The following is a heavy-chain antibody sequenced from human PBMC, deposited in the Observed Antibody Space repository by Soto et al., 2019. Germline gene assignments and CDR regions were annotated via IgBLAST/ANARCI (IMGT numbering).Heavy chain of an antibody. CDR1: GFTPSNVW. Sequence: EVQLVESGGGLVKPGGSLRLSCAASGFTPSNVWMSWVRQAPGKGLEWVARIKTKTHGDTTEYAAPVQDRFTISRDDSKDTLYLQMNSLGADDTAFYYCVKEYFGESHWGPGTLVTVSS. D-gene: IGHD3-10*01. J-gene: IGHJ4*02. V-gene: IGHV3-15*01. CDR3: VKEYFGESH. CDR2: IKTKTHGDTT.